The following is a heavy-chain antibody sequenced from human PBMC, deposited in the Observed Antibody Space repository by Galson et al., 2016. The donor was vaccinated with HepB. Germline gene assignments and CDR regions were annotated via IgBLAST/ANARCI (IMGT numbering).Heavy chain of an antibody. V-gene: IGHV3-74*01. D-gene: IGHD6-13*01. CDR1: GFTFSNAW. CDR3: AKWSDAAATY. Sequence: SLRLCCAASGFTFSNAWMSWVRQAPGKGLVWVSRINTDGSTTNYADSVKGRFSISRDNSKNTLYLQMSSLTAEDTAVYYCAKWSDAAATYWGQGALVTVSS. J-gene: IGHJ4*02. CDR2: INTDGSTT.